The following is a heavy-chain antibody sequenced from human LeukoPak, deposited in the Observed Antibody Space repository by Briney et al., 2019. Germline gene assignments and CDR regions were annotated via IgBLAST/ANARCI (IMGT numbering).Heavy chain of an antibody. V-gene: IGHV1-46*01. CDR2: INPSGGST. CDR1: GYTFTIYY. Sequence: GASVKVSCKASGYTFTIYYMHWVRQAPGQGVEWMGIINPSGGSTSYAQKFQGRVTMTRDTSTSTVYMELSSLRSEDTAVYYCAREGYGGNSGRYYYYYYMDVWGKGTTVTISS. D-gene: IGHD4-23*01. J-gene: IGHJ6*03. CDR3: AREGYGGNSGRYYYYYYMDV.